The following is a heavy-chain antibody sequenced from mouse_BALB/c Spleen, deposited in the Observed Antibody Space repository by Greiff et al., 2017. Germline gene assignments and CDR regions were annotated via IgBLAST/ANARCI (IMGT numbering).Heavy chain of an antibody. V-gene: IGHV5-6-3*01. CDR2: INSNGGST. Sequence: EVKVEESGGGLVQPGGSLKLSCAASGFTFSSYGMSWVRQTPDKRLELVATINSNGGSTYYPDSVKGRFTISRDNAKNTLYLQMSSLKSEDTAMYYCARDNWDDYWGQGTTLTVSS. CDR1: GFTFSSYG. D-gene: IGHD4-1*01. J-gene: IGHJ2*01. CDR3: ARDNWDDY.